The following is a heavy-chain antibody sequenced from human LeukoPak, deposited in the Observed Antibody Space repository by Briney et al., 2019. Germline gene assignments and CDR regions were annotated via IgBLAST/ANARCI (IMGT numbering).Heavy chain of an antibody. J-gene: IGHJ4*02. Sequence: ASVKVSCKVSGYTLTELSMHWVRQAPGQGLEWMGWINPNSGGTNYAQKFQGRVTMTRDTSISTAYMELSRLRSDDTAVYYCARVHPGLGADYWGQGTLVTVSS. D-gene: IGHD3-10*01. CDR1: GYTLTELS. CDR3: ARVHPGLGADY. CDR2: INPNSGGT. V-gene: IGHV1-2*02.